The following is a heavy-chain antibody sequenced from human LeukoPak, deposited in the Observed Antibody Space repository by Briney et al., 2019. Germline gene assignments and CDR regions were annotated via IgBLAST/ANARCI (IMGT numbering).Heavy chain of an antibody. CDR1: GGSFSGYY. CDR3: ARVAAAGLSNWFDP. CDR2: INHSGST. Sequence: SETLSLTCAVYGGSFSGYYWSWIRQPPGKGLEWIGEINHSGSTNYNPPLKSRSTISVDTSKNQFSLKLSSVTAADTAVYYCARVAAAGLSNWFDPWGQGTLVTVSS. D-gene: IGHD6-13*01. V-gene: IGHV4-34*01. J-gene: IGHJ5*02.